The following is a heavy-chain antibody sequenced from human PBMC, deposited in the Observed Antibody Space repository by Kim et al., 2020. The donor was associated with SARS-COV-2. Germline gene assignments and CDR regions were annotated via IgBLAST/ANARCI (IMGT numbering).Heavy chain of an antibody. CDR3: TTDQGQQLYYGMDV. D-gene: IGHD6-13*01. CDR1: GFTFSNAW. CDR2: IKSKTDGGTT. Sequence: GGSLRLSCAASGFTFSNAWMSWVRQAPGKGLEWVGRIKSKTDGGTTDYAAPVKGRFTISRDDSKNTLYLQMNSLKTEDTAVYYCTTDQGQQLYYGMDVWGQGTTVTVSS. V-gene: IGHV3-15*01. J-gene: IGHJ6*02.